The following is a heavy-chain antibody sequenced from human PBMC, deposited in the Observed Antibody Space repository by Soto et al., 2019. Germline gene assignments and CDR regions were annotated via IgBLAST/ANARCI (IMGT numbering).Heavy chain of an antibody. D-gene: IGHD3-22*01. CDR2: ISYDGSNK. CDR1: GFTFSSYG. Sequence: GGSLRLSCAASGFTFSSYGMHWVRQAPRKGLEWVAVISYDGSNKYYADSVKGRFTISRDNSKNTLYLQMNSLRAEDTAVYYCAKPLDYYDSSGYSGPGVYYGMDVWGQGTTVTVSS. J-gene: IGHJ6*02. CDR3: AKPLDYYDSSGYSGPGVYYGMDV. V-gene: IGHV3-30*18.